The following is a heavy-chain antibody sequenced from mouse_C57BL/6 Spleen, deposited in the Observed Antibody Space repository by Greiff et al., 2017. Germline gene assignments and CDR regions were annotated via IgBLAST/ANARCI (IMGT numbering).Heavy chain of an antibody. D-gene: IGHD2-4*01. CDR3: ANYYDYGWFAY. CDR1: GFSLTSYG. V-gene: IGHV2-2*01. Sequence: QVQLKESGPGLVQPSQSLSITCTVSGFSLTSYGVHWVRQSPGKGLEWLGVIWSGGSTDYNAAFISRLSISKDNSKSQVFFKMNSLQADDTAIYYCANYYDYGWFAYWGQGTLVTVSA. CDR2: IWSGGST. J-gene: IGHJ3*01.